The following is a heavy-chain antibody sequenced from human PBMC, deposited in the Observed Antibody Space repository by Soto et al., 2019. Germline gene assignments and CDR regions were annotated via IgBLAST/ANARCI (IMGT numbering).Heavy chain of an antibody. D-gene: IGHD2-15*01. Sequence: QVQLQQWGAGLLKPSETLSLTCAVYGGSFSGYYWSWIRQPPGKGLEWIGEINHSGSTNYNPSLKSRVTISVDTSKNQFSLKLSCVTAADTAVYYCARGLGYCSGGSCFSDYYYGMDVWGQGTTVTVSS. CDR1: GGSFSGYY. CDR2: INHSGST. J-gene: IGHJ6*02. CDR3: ARGLGYCSGGSCFSDYYYGMDV. V-gene: IGHV4-34*01.